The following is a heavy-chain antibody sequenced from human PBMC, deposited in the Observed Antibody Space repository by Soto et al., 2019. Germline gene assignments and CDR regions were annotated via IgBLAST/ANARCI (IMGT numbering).Heavy chain of an antibody. D-gene: IGHD6-13*01. CDR2: SKNKLTSYT. V-gene: IGHV3-72*01. J-gene: IGHJ4*02. Sequence: EVQLVEFGGGLVQPGGSLRLSCAASGFTFNDHFMDWVRQAPGKGLEWLGRSKNKLTSYTAAPVEGRFTVSRGDSGTLGYLQLPGMTSEDTAVYFCASPPRTSSTWSYYWGRGTLVNVSS. CDR1: GFTFNDHF. CDR3: ASPPRTSSTWSYY.